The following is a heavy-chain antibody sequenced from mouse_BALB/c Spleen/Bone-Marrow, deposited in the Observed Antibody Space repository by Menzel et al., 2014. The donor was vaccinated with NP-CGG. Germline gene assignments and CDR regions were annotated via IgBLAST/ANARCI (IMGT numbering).Heavy chain of an antibody. Sequence: VQLQQSGAELVKPGASLKLSYKASGYTFTSYWMHWVKQRPGQGLEWIGEINPSNGRANYNEKFKSKATLTVDKPSSTAYMQLSSLTSEDSAVYYCAREMVFDITTVVATGGYYFDYWGQGTTLTVSS. V-gene: IGHV1S81*02. J-gene: IGHJ2*01. CDR1: GYTFTSYW. CDR2: INPSNGRA. D-gene: IGHD1-1*01. CDR3: AREMVFDITTVVATGGYYFDY.